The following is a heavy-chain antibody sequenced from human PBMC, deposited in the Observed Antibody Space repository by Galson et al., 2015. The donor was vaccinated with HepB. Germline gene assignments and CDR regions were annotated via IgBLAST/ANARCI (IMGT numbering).Heavy chain of an antibody. CDR2: IYWDDDK. J-gene: IGHJ3*02. V-gene: IGHV2-5*02. CDR1: GVG. CDR3: AHTALFVDAFDI. Sequence: GVGVGWIRQPPGKALEWLALIYWDDDKRYSPSLKSRLTITKDTSKNQVVLTMTNMDPVDTATYYCAHTALFVDAFDIWGQGTMVTVSS.